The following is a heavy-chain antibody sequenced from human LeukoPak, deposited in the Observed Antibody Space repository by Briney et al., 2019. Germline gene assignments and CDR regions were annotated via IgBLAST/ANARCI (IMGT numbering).Heavy chain of an antibody. CDR3: ASDEQRGATVDY. D-gene: IGHD1-26*01. CDR1: GFTFSSYS. CDR2: ISSSSSYI. Sequence: GGSLRLSCAASGFTFSSYSMNWVRQAPGKGLEWVSSISSSSSYIYYADSVKGRFTISRDNAKNSLYLQMNSLRAEDTAVYYCASDEQRGATVDYWGQGTLVTVSS. J-gene: IGHJ4*02. V-gene: IGHV3-21*01.